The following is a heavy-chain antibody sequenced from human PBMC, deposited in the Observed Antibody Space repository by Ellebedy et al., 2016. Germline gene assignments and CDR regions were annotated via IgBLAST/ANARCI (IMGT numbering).Heavy chain of an antibody. CDR1: GGSFSGYY. V-gene: IGHV4-34*01. CDR2: INHSGST. CDR3: ARQVAITGTTGYYYYMDV. D-gene: IGHD1-14*01. J-gene: IGHJ6*03. Sequence: SETLSLXCAVYGGSFSGYYWSWIRQPPGKGLEWIGEINHSGSTNYNPSLKSRVTISVDTSKNQFSLKLSSVTAADTAVYYCARQVAITGTTGYYYYMDVWGKGTTVTVSS.